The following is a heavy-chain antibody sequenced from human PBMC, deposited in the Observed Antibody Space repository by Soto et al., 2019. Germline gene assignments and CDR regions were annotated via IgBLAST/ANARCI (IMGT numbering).Heavy chain of an antibody. V-gene: IGHV4-4*07. Sequence: SETLSLTCTVSGGSISSYYWSWIRQPAGKGLEWIGRIYTSGSTNYNPSLKSRVTMSVGTSKNQFSLKLSSVTAADTAVYYCARHIAVAGTSWFDPWGQGTLVTVSS. D-gene: IGHD6-19*01. CDR1: GGSISSYY. J-gene: IGHJ5*02. CDR3: ARHIAVAGTSWFDP. CDR2: IYTSGST.